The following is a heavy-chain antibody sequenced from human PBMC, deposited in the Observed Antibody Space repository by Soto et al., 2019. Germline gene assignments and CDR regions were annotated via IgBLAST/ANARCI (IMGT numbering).Heavy chain of an antibody. V-gene: IGHV4-4*02. D-gene: IGHD2-2*01. CDR2: IYHSGST. Sequence: SETLSLTCAVSGGSISSSNWWSWVRQPPGKGLEWIGEIYHSGSTNYNPSLKSRVTISVDKSKNQFSLKLSSVTAADTAVYYCARLEDYCSSTSCYAGWFDPWGQGTLVTVSS. J-gene: IGHJ5*02. CDR1: GGSISSSNW. CDR3: ARLEDYCSSTSCYAGWFDP.